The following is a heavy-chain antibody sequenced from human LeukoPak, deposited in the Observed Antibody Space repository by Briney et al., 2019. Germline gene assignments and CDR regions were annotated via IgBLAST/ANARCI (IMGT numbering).Heavy chain of an antibody. CDR2: INPNSGDT. V-gene: IGHV1-2*02. CDR3: PMPKQLVLFDY. Sequence: ASIKVSCKASGYTFIGYYMHWVRQAPGQGLEWRGWINPNSGDTDYAQNLQARVTMTRDTSISTAYLEVSRLTSDDTSVYYCPMPKQLVLFDYWGKGTLVTVSS. J-gene: IGHJ4*02. D-gene: IGHD6-13*01. CDR1: GYTFIGYY.